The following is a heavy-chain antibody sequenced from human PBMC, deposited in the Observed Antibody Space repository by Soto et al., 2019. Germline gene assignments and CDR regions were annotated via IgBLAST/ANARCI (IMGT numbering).Heavy chain of an antibody. CDR2: ISYDGSNK. V-gene: IGHV3-30*18. J-gene: IGHJ4*02. D-gene: IGHD2-15*01. CDR1: GFTFSSYG. CDR3: AKDQHVVVVGATLFDS. Sequence: QVQLVESGGGVVQPGRSLRLSCAASGFTFSSYGMHWVRQAPGKGLEWVALISYDGSNKYYPDSVKGRFTISRDNSKNRLYLQMTSLRAEDTALYYCAKDQHVVVVGATLFDSWGQGTLVTVSS.